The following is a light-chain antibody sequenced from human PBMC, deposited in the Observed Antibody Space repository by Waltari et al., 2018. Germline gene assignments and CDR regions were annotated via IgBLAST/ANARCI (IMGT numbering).Light chain of an antibody. CDR2: GAS. Sequence: ETVLTQSPATLSLSPGDRAMLSCRASQSVSNKIAWYQQKPGQTPRLLIYGASSRATGIPDRFSGSGSGTDFTLTINSLEPEDFAVYYCQQYSNWPLTFGGGTKVEIK. J-gene: IGKJ4*01. CDR3: QQYSNWPLT. V-gene: IGKV3-11*01. CDR1: QSVSNK.